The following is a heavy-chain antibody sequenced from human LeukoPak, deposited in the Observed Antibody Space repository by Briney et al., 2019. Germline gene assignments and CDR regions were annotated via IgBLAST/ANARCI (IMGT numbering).Heavy chain of an antibody. V-gene: IGHV3-13*01. J-gene: IGHJ4*02. CDR3: ARAGPDGSSWFSLDW. CDR2: IGNGGDT. Sequence: PGGSLTLSCAASGFIFRNFDVHWVRQAPGKGLEWVSGIGNGGDTHYPGAVKGRFTISRENAKSSLYLHMNSLGAGDTAVYYCARAGPDGSSWFSLDWWGQGTLVTVSS. D-gene: IGHD6-13*01. CDR1: GFIFRNFD.